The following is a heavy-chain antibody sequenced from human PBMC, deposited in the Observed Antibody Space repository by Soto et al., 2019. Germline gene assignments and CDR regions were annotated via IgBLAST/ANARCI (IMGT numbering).Heavy chain of an antibody. CDR1: GFTFSSYG. CDR2: IWYDGSNK. J-gene: IGHJ4*02. CDR3: AREYKWFGELSGPGY. D-gene: IGHD3-10*01. V-gene: IGHV3-33*01. Sequence: GGSLRLSCAASGFTFSSYGMHWVRQAPGKGLEWVAVIWYDGSNKYYADSVKGRFTISRDNSKNTLYLQMNSLRAEDTAVYYCAREYKWFGELSGPGYWGQGTLVTVSS.